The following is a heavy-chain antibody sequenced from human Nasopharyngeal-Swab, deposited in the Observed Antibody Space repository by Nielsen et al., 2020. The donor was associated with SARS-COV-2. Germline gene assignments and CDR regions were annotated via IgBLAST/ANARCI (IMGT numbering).Heavy chain of an antibody. V-gene: IGHV4-34*01. D-gene: IGHD3-10*01. CDR2: INHSGST. Sequence: GSLRLSCAVYGGSFSGYYWSWIRQPPGKGLEWIGEINHSGSTNYNPSLKSRVTISVDTSKNQFSLKLSSVTAADTAVYYCARGSRGYYFDYWGQGTLVTVSS. J-gene: IGHJ4*02. CDR3: ARGSRGYYFDY. CDR1: GGSFSGYY.